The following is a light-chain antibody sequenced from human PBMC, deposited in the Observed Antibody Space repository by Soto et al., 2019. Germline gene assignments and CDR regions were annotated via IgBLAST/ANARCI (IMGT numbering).Light chain of an antibody. CDR1: QSVSSSY. CDR3: QQYGSSPPLT. J-gene: IGKJ4*01. V-gene: IGKV3-20*01. CDR2: GAS. Sequence: EIVLTQSPATLSSFPGDRATLSCRASQSVSSSYLAWYQQKPGQAPRLLIYGASSRATGIPDRFSGSGSGTDFTLTISRLEPEDFAVYYCQQYGSSPPLTFGGGTKVDIK.